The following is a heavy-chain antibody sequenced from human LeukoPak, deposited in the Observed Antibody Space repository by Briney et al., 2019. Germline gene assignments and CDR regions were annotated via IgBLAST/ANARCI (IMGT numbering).Heavy chain of an antibody. CDR1: GFTFSGYE. CDR2: ISTTGGTT. J-gene: IGHJ4*02. CDR3: ARGGHLGDYPPDY. D-gene: IGHD4-17*01. Sequence: GGSLRLSCAASGFTFSGYELHWVRQAPGKGLEWISYISTTGGTTYYADSVKGRFTISRDNAKNSLYLQMNSLRAEDTAVYYCARGGHLGDYPPDYRGQGALVTVSS. V-gene: IGHV3-48*03.